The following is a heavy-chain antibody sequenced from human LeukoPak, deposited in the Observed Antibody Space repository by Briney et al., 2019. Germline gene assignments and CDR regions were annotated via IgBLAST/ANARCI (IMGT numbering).Heavy chain of an antibody. CDR2: IYYSGST. V-gene: IGHV4-59*08. J-gene: IGHJ5*02. D-gene: IGHD2-15*01. Sequence: SETLSLTCTVSGGSISGYYWSWIRQPPGKGLEWIGYIYYSGSTNYNPSLKSRVTISVDTSKNQFSLKLSSVTAADTAVYYCARSPPGILWANWFDPWGQGTLVTVSS. CDR1: GGSISGYY. CDR3: ARSPPGILWANWFDP.